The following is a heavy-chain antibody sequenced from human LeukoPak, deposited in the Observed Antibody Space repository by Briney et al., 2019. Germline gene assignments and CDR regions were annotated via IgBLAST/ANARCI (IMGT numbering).Heavy chain of an antibody. V-gene: IGHV3-11*04. CDR1: GFTVSSNY. J-gene: IGHJ3*01. CDR3: ARTYYYGSGTYRYAFDF. CDR2: ISSSGNAI. Sequence: GGSLRLSCAASGFTVSSNYMSWVRQAPGKGLEWVSYISSSGNAIYYADSVKGRFTISRDNAKNSLYLQMNRLRAEDTAVYYCARTYYYGSGTYRYAFDFWGQGTMVTVSS. D-gene: IGHD3-10*01.